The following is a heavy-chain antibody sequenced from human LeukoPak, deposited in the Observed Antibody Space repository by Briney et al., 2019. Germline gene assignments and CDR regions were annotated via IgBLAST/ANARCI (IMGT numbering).Heavy chain of an antibody. CDR3: ARGASYYYYYMDV. Sequence: ASVKVSCKASGCTFTGYYMHWVRQAPGQGLEWMGWINPNSGGTNYAQKFQGRVTMTRDTSISTAYMELSRLRSDDTAVYYCARGASYYYYYMDVWGKGTTVTVSS. V-gene: IGHV1-2*02. CDR2: INPNSGGT. J-gene: IGHJ6*03. CDR1: GCTFTGYY.